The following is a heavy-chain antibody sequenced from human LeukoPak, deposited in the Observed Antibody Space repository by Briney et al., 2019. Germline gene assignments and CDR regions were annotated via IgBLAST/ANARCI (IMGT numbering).Heavy chain of an antibody. J-gene: IGHJ4*02. V-gene: IGHV3-30*18. CDR1: GFTFSIYG. CDR3: AKDLRSSWSFDY. CDR2: ISYDGSNK. Sequence: PGRSLRLSCAASGFTFSIYGMHWIRQAPGKGLEWVAVISYDGSNKHYADSVRGRFTISRDNSKNTLYLQMNSLRAEDTAAYYCAKDLRSSWSFDYWGQGALVTVSS. D-gene: IGHD6-13*01.